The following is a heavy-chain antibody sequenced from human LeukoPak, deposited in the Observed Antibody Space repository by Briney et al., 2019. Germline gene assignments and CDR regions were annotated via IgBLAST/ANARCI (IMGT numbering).Heavy chain of an antibody. J-gene: IGHJ3*02. CDR3: AKGWATSGFIYNDAFDI. D-gene: IGHD5-12*01. CDR1: GFTFSTYW. V-gene: IGHV3-21*04. CDR2: ISSSSSYI. Sequence: GGSLRLSCAASGFTFSTYWMHWVRQAPGKGLEWVSSISSSSSYIYYADSVKGRFTISRDNAKNSLYLQINSLRAEDTALYYCAKGWATSGFIYNDAFDIWGQGTMVTVSS.